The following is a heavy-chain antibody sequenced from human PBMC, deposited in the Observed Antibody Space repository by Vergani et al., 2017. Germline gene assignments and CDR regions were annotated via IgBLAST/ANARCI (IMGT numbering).Heavy chain of an antibody. Sequence: QVQLVESGGGVVQPVRSLRLSCAASGFTFSSYGMHWVRQAPGKGLEWVAVIWYDGSNKYYADSVKGRFTISRDNSKNTLYLQMNSLRAEDTAVYYCARNAYWQLVLTFAYMDVWGKWTTVTVSS. CDR1: GFTFSSYG. J-gene: IGHJ6*03. V-gene: IGHV3-33*01. CDR3: ARNAYWQLVLTFAYMDV. CDR2: IWYDGSNK. D-gene: IGHD6-6*01.